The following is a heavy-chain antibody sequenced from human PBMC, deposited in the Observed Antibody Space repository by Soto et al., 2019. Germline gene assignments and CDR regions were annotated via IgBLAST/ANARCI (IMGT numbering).Heavy chain of an antibody. CDR1: GGSIYRSGYY. V-gene: IGHV4-39*01. J-gene: IGHJ4*02. Sequence: PSETLSLTCTVSGGSIYRSGYYWGWIRQPPGRGLEWIGNIDYNGVTYSNPSLKSRVTISRGTSKNQFSLKLTSVTAADTALYYCGKVLVGATGHTDSDSWGPGTLVTVSS. CDR3: GKVLVGATGHTDSDS. CDR2: IDYNGVT. D-gene: IGHD2-15*01.